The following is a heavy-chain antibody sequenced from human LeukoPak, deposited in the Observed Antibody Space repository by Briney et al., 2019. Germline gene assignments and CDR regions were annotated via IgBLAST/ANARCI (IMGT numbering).Heavy chain of an antibody. CDR2: INHSGST. J-gene: IGHJ5*02. V-gene: IGHV4-34*01. CDR3: ALYIVVVPAAIRWSQGRFDP. CDR1: GGSFSGYY. Sequence: PSEILSLTCAVYGGSFSGYYWSWIRQPPGKGLEWIGEINHSGSTNYNPSLKSRVTISVDTSKNQFSLKLSSVTAADTAVYYCALYIVVVPAAIRWSQGRFDPWGQGTLVTVSS. D-gene: IGHD2-2*02.